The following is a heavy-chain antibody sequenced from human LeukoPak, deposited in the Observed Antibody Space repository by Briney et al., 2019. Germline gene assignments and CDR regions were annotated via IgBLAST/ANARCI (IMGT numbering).Heavy chain of an antibody. D-gene: IGHD4-17*01. CDR1: GGSISSYY. CDR2: IYYSGST. J-gene: IGHJ4*02. Sequence: PSETLSLTCTVSGGSISSYYWSWIRQPPGKGLEWIGYIYYSGSTNYNPSLKSRVTISVDTSKNQFSLKLSSVTAADTAVYYCARRDDYGDYFGYWGQGTLVTVSS. CDR3: ARRDDYGDYFGY. V-gene: IGHV4-59*08.